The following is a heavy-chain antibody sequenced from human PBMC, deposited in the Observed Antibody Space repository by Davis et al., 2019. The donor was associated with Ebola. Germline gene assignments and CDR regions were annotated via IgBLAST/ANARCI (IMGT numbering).Heavy chain of an antibody. Sequence: PGGSLRLSCQGSGDRCTKCWIGWVRQLPGKGLEWMGIIYPGDSDTKYSPSFRGQVTISADKSISTAYLQWSSLKASDTAMYYCARSDSNYVSPFDIWGQGTMVTVSS. CDR1: GDRCTKCW. J-gene: IGHJ3*02. V-gene: IGHV5-51*01. D-gene: IGHD4-11*01. CDR3: ARSDSNYVSPFDI. CDR2: IYPGDSDT.